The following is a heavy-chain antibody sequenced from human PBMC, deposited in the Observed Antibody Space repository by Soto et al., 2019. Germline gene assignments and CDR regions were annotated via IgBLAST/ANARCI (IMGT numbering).Heavy chain of an antibody. CDR1: GYTFTSYG. V-gene: IGHV1-8*02. D-gene: IGHD1-26*01. Sequence: ASVKVSCKASGYTFTSYGISWVRQAPGQGLEWMGYMNPNSGNTGYAQNFQDRVTMTSDTSTSTAYMELRSLRSDDTAVYYCARGPIGGRLPFDYWGQGTLVTVSS. CDR2: MNPNSGNT. J-gene: IGHJ4*02. CDR3: ARGPIGGRLPFDY.